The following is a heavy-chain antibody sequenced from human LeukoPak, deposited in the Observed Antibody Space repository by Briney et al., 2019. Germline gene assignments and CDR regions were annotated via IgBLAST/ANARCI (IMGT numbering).Heavy chain of an antibody. V-gene: IGHV4-30-4*08. Sequence: SQTLSLTRTVSGGSISSGDYYWSWIRQPPGKGLEWIGYIYYSGSTYYNPSLKSRVTISVDTSKNQCSLKLSSVTAADTAVYYCARAAHRSQNLDYWGQGTLVTVSS. J-gene: IGHJ4*02. CDR3: ARAAHRSQNLDY. CDR1: GGSISSGDYY. CDR2: IYYSGST. D-gene: IGHD6-6*01.